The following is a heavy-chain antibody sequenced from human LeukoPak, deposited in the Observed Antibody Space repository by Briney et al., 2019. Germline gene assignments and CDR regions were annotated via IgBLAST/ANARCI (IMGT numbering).Heavy chain of an antibody. Sequence: GSLRLSCAASGFTFSVEYMSWIRQAPGKGLEWVSYISSSGSGIFYADSVKGRFTISRDNAKNSLFLQMNSLRAEDTAVYYCAREDGLFGELFSPLDYWGQGTLVTVSS. V-gene: IGHV3-11*01. CDR2: ISSSGSGI. CDR1: GFTFSVEY. J-gene: IGHJ4*02. CDR3: AREDGLFGELFSPLDY. D-gene: IGHD3-10*02.